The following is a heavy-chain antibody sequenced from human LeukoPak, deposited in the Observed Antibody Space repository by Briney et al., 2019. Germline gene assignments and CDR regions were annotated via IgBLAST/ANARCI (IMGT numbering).Heavy chain of an antibody. J-gene: IGHJ4*02. CDR1: GYSFVNHW. CDR3: ARRPYYGDYGYYFDY. V-gene: IGHV5-51*01. CDR2: IYPGDSET. Sequence: GESLKISCRGSGYSFVNHWIGWVRQIPGKGLEWMGIIYPGDSETRYSPSFQGQVTISADKSISTAYLQWSSLKASDTAMYYCARRPYYGDYGYYFDYWGQGALVTVSS. D-gene: IGHD4-17*01.